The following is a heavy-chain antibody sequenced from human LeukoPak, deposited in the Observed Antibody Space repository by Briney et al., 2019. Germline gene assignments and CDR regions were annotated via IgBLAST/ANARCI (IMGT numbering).Heavy chain of an antibody. J-gene: IGHJ4*02. Sequence: GGSLRLSCAASGFTFSTYSMTWVRQAPGKGLQWVSAITGNGVYTYYADSVKDRFTISRDNSKNTLYLQMNSLRAEDTPIYFCAKYRLATTPYFVCWGQGTLVTVSS. D-gene: IGHD1-1*01. CDR3: AKYRLATTPYFVC. CDR2: ITGNGVYT. V-gene: IGHV3-23*01. CDR1: GFTFSTYS.